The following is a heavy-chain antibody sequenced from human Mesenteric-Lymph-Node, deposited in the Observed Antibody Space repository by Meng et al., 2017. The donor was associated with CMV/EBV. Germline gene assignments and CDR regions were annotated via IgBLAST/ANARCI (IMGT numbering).Heavy chain of an antibody. CDR1: GDSMSSYY. CDR2: IYYSGNT. CDR3: ASRLPLYDAFDI. V-gene: IGHV4-59*01. J-gene: IGHJ3*02. D-gene: IGHD2-21*01. Sequence: SETLSLTCTVSGDSMSSYYWSWIRQPPEKGLEWIGYIYYSGNTNYNPSLQSRVTISVDTSKNQFSLKLSSVTAADTAVYYCASRLPLYDAFDIWGQGTMVTVSS.